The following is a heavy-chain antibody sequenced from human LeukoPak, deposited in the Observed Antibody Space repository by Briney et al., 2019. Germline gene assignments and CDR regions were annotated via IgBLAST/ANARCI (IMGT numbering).Heavy chain of an antibody. CDR3: ARQAIFGVVTVGP. Sequence: PSETLSLTCAVYGGSFSGYYWSWIRQPPGKGLEWIGEINHSGSTNYNPSLKSRVTISVDPSKNQFSLKLSSVTAADAAVYYCARQAIFGVVTVGPWGQGTLVTVSS. CDR1: GGSFSGYY. V-gene: IGHV4-34*01. J-gene: IGHJ5*02. CDR2: INHSGST. D-gene: IGHD3-3*01.